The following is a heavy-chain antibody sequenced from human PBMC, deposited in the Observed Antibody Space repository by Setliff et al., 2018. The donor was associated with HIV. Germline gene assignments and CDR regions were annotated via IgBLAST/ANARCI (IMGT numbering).Heavy chain of an antibody. V-gene: IGHV4-59*03. Sequence: NPSETLSLTCSVSGASISSYYWSWIRQPPGKGLEWIGYISPTGNTNYNPSLKSRVTISTDTSKNQFSLNVRSVTAADTAVYFCAKSSPSIGYISDHWGQRTLVTVSS. CDR1: GASISSYY. CDR3: AKSSPSIGYISDH. D-gene: IGHD5-12*01. CDR2: ISPTGNT. J-gene: IGHJ4*02.